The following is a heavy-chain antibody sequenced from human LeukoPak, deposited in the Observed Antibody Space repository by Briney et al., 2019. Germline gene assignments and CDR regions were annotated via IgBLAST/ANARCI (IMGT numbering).Heavy chain of an antibody. V-gene: IGHV3-33*06. CDR1: GFTFNNYA. CDR3: AKDRGQDMAVVDLLDH. J-gene: IGHJ4*02. D-gene: IGHD2-2*01. CDR2: IWQDGDKK. Sequence: GGSLRLSWVAAGFTFNNYAMHWGRQAPGKLLGWLAIIWQDGDKKEYGDSVRGRFTVSRDNSKNTLYLQMHSLRADDTAFYHCAKDRGQDMAVVDLLDHWGQGTLVAVSS.